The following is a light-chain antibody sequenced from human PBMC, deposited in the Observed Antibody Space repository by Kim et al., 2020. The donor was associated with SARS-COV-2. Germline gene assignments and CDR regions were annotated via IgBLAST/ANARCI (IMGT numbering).Light chain of an antibody. CDR1: QSISSH. Sequence: DIQMTQSPSTLSASVGDRVTSTCRTTQSISSHLNWYQQKPGRAPKLLISAATTLQGGVPSRFSGSGSETDFTLTISSLRPEDFATYFCQQSYITPFTFGPGTKVDIK. CDR2: AAT. J-gene: IGKJ3*01. CDR3: QQSYITPFT. V-gene: IGKV1-39*01.